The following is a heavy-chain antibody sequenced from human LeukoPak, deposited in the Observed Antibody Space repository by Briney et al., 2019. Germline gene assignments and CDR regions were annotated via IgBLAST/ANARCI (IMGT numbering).Heavy chain of an antibody. J-gene: IGHJ4*02. CDR3: ARGSEFLGLVPDY. Sequence: SETLSLTCAVYGGSFSGYYWSWIRQPPGKGLEWIGEINHSGSTNYNPSLKSRVTISVDTSKNQFSLKLSSVTAADTAVYYCARGSEFLGLVPDYWGQGTLVTVSS. D-gene: IGHD6-19*01. CDR1: GGSFSGYY. CDR2: INHSGST. V-gene: IGHV4-34*01.